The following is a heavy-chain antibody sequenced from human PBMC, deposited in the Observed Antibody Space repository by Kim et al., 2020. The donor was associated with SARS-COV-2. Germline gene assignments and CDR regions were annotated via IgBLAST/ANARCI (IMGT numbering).Heavy chain of an antibody. V-gene: IGHV3-21*01. D-gene: IGHD2-2*01. Sequence: GGSLRLSCAASGFTFSSYSMNWVRQAPGKGLEWVSSISSSSSYIYYADSVKGRFTISRDNAKNSLYLQMNSLRAEDTAVYYCARGYCSSTSCYLGYWGQGTLVTVSS. CDR3: ARGYCSSTSCYLGY. CDR1: GFTFSSYS. J-gene: IGHJ4*02. CDR2: ISSSSSYI.